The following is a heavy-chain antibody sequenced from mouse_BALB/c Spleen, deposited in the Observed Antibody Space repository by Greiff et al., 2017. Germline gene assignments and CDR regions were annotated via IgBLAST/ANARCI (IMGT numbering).Heavy chain of an antibody. CDR1: GFTFSSYT. CDR2: ISNGGGST. V-gene: IGHV5-12-2*01. D-gene: IGHD2-12*01. CDR3: ARGGDDDY. J-gene: IGHJ3*01. Sequence: EVKLVESGGGLVQPGGSLKLSCAASGFTFSSYTMSWVCQTPEKRLEWVAYISNGGGSTYYPDTVKGRFTISRDNAKNTLYLQMSSVKSEDTAMYYCARGGDDDYWGQGTLVTVSA.